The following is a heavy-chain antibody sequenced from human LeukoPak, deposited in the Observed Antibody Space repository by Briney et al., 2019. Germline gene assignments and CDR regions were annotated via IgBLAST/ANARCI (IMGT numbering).Heavy chain of an antibody. D-gene: IGHD6-13*01. CDR3: ARGYSSSWYPNWFDP. Sequence: GGSLRLSCAASGFTFSSYSMNWVRQAPGKGLEWVSSISSSSSYIYYADSVKGRFTISRDNAKNSLYLQMNSLRAEDTAVYCCARGYSSSWYPNWFDPWGQGTLVTVSS. CDR2: ISSSSSYI. J-gene: IGHJ5*02. CDR1: GFTFSSYS. V-gene: IGHV3-21*01.